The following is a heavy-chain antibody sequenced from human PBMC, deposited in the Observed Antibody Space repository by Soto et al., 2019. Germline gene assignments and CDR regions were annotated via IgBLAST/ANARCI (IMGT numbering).Heavy chain of an antibody. CDR3: ARDPALIYSSSSPGFDP. Sequence: GGSLRLSCAASGFTFSSYSMNWVRQAPGKGLEWVSSISSSSSYIYYADSVKGRFTISRDNAKNSLYLQMNSLRAEDTAVYYCARDPALIYSSSSPGFDPWGQGTLVTVSS. CDR1: GFTFSSYS. J-gene: IGHJ5*02. CDR2: ISSSSSYI. D-gene: IGHD6-6*01. V-gene: IGHV3-21*01.